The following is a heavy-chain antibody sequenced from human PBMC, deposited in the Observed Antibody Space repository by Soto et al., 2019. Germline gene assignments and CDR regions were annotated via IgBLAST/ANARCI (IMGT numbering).Heavy chain of an antibody. CDR1: GGTFSSYA. J-gene: IGHJ6*02. Sequence: SVKVSCKASGGTFSSYAISWVRQAPGQGLEWMGGIIPIFGTANYAQRFQGRVTITADESTSTAYMELSSLRSEDTAVYYCARDDARNYYGSGSYYASYYYSGMDVWGQGTTVTVSS. CDR2: IIPIFGTA. D-gene: IGHD3-10*01. V-gene: IGHV1-69*13. CDR3: ARDDARNYYGSGSYYASYYYSGMDV.